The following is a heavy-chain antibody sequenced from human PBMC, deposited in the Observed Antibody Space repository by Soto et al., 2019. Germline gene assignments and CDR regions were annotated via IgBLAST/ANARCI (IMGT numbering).Heavy chain of an antibody. CDR1: GFTFSSYA. J-gene: IGHJ5*02. V-gene: IGHV3-23*01. D-gene: IGHD4-17*01. CDR3: AKVPSIYGDYVVRWFDP. Sequence: GGSLRLSCAASGFTFSSYAMSWVRQAPGKGLEWVSAISGSGGSTYYADSVKGRFTISRDNSKNTLYLQMNSLRAEDTAVYYCAKVPSIYGDYVVRWFDPWGQGTLVTVSS. CDR2: ISGSGGST.